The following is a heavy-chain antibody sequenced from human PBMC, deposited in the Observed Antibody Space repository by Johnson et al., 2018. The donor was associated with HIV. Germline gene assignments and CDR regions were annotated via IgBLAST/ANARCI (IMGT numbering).Heavy chain of an antibody. J-gene: IGHJ3*02. CDR1: GFTFSSYG. CDR2: ISYDGSND. Sequence: QVQLVESGGGVVQPGRSLRLSCAASGFTFSSYGMHWVRQAPGKGLEWVAGISYDGSNDHYTDSVKGRFTISRDNSKTTLYLQMKSLRVEDTAVYYCARSPETGDRLWRAFDIWGHGTMVTVSS. D-gene: IGHD4-17*01. CDR3: ARSPETGDRLWRAFDI. V-gene: IGHV3-30*03.